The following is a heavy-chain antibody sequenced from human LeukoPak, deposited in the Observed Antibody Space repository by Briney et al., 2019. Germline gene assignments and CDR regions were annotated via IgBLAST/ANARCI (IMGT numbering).Heavy chain of an antibody. J-gene: IGHJ6*03. CDR2: MNPNSGNT. D-gene: IGHD3-22*01. CDR1: GYTFTSYD. V-gene: IGHV1-8*01. Sequence: ASVKVSCKASGYTFTSYDINWVRQATGQGLEWMGWMNPNSGNTGYAQKFQGRVTMTRNTSISTAYMELSSLRSDDTAVYYCARAPYDSSGYSYYYMDVWGKGTTVTVSS. CDR3: ARAPYDSSGYSYYYMDV.